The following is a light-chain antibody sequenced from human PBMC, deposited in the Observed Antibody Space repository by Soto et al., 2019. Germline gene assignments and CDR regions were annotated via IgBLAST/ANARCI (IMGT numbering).Light chain of an antibody. CDR1: QAMNRD. CDR3: QQINSYPYT. CDR2: AAS. Sequence: DIQLTQSPSFLSPSVGDRVTITCRASQAMNRDLAWYQQRPGTAPKLLIYAASILQSGVPSRFSGSGFGTLFTLTISSLQPEDAGTYLCQQINSYPYTFGQGTKLEIK. J-gene: IGKJ2*01. V-gene: IGKV1-9*01.